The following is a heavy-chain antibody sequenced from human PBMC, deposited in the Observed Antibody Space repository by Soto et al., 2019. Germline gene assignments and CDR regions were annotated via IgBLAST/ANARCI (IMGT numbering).Heavy chain of an antibody. CDR3: AAPPRY. CDR1: GCSISSSNYY. CDR2: IYNSGNT. D-gene: IGHD6-6*01. Sequence: PSETLSLTCSVSGCSISSSNYYWGWIRQPPGKGLEWIGSIYNSGNTNYNPSLRSRVTISVDTSKNQFSLKLTSVTAADTAVYYCAAPPRYWGQGTLVTVSS. J-gene: IGHJ4*02. V-gene: IGHV4-39*07.